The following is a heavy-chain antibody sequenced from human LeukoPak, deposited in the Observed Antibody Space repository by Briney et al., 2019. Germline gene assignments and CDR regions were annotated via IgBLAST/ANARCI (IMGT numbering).Heavy chain of an antibody. CDR2: ISYDGSNK. CDR1: GFTFSSYA. V-gene: IGHV3-30*01. J-gene: IGHJ4*02. Sequence: GGSLRLSCAASGFTFSSYAMHWVRQAPGKGLEWVAVISYDGSNKYYADSVKGRFTISRDNSKNTLYLQMNSLRAEDTAVYYCARQHQLLYFDYWGQGTLVTVSS. CDR3: ARQHQLLYFDY. D-gene: IGHD2-2*01.